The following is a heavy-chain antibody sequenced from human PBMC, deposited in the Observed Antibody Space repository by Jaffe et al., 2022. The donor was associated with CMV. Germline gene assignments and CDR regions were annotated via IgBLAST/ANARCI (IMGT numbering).Heavy chain of an antibody. CDR3: ARHKIYGGYRTEHKLDY. V-gene: IGHV4-39*01. Sequence: QLQLQESGPGLVKPSETLSLTCTVSGGSISSSSYYWGWIRQPPGKGLEWIGSIYYSGSTYYNPSLKSRVTISVDTSKNQFSLKLSSVTAADTAVYYCARHKIYGGYRTEHKLDYWGQGTLVTVSS. CDR2: IYYSGST. D-gene: IGHD5-12*01. J-gene: IGHJ4*02. CDR1: GGSISSSSYY.